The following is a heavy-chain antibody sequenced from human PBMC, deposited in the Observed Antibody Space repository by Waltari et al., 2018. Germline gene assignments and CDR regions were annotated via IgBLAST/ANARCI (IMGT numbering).Heavy chain of an antibody. V-gene: IGHV3-23*01. D-gene: IGHD3-10*01. CDR3: AKYGSGSFGDYFDY. CDR2: ISGSGGST. J-gene: IGHJ4*02. Sequence: EVQLLESGGDLVQPGGSLRLSCTASGFTFSSYAMSWVRQAPGKGLEWDSPISGSGGSTDYADSVKGRFTISRDNSKNTLYLQMDSLRAEDTAVYYCAKYGSGSFGDYFDYWGQGTLVTVSS. CDR1: GFTFSSYA.